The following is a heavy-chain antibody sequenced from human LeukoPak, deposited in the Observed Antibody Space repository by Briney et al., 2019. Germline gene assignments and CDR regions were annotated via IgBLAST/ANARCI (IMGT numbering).Heavy chain of an antibody. J-gene: IGHJ4*02. CDR1: GFTFSNYA. D-gene: IGHD3-10*01. Sequence: PGGPLRLSCAASGFTFSNYAMSWIRQAPGKGLEWVSLITGSGDNSYYTDSVKGRFTLSRDNSKNTLFLQMDSLRAEDTAVYFCASFHYYGSGAYYLSYWGQGTLVTVSS. CDR2: ITGSGDNS. CDR3: ASFHYYGSGAYYLSY. V-gene: IGHV3-23*01.